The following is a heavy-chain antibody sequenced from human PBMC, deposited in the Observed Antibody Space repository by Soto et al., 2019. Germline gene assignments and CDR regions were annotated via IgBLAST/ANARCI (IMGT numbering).Heavy chain of an antibody. D-gene: IGHD3-22*01. V-gene: IGHV1-18*01. CDR3: ARGPGPYDSSGYWAAWFDP. CDR2: ISAYNGNT. J-gene: IGHJ5*02. Sequence: QVQLVQSGAEVKKPGASVKVSCKASGYTFTSYGISWVRQAPGQGLEWMGWISAYNGNTNYAQKLQGRVTMTTDTSTSTAYMELRSLRSDDTAVYYSARGPGPYDSSGYWAAWFDPWGQATLFTVSS. CDR1: GYTFTSYG.